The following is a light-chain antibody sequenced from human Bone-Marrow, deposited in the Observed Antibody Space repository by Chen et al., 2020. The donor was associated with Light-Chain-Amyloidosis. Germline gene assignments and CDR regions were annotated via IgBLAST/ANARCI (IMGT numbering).Light chain of an antibody. CDR3: QSADGSGNYEVI. Sequence: SYELTQPPSVSVSPGQTARITCSGDDLPTKYAYWYQQKPGQAPVLVIHRDTEWPSGISERFSGSSSGTTSTLTISGVRAEDEADYRCQSADGSGNYEVIFGGGTKVTVL. J-gene: IGLJ2*01. V-gene: IGLV3-25*03. CDR1: DLPTKY. CDR2: RDT.